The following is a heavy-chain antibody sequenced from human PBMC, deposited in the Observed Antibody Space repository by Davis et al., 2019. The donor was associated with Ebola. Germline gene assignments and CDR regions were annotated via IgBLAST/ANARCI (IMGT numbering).Heavy chain of an antibody. V-gene: IGHV3-74*01. CDR1: GFTFSSYW. J-gene: IGHJ1*01. CDR2: INSDGSST. CDR3: AKDVIAVAGGYFQH. D-gene: IGHD6-19*01. Sequence: GESLKISCAASGFTFSSYWMHWVRQAPGKGLVWVSRINSDGSSTSYADSVKGRFTISRDNAKNTLYLQMNSLRAEDTAVYYCAKDVIAVAGGYFQHWGQGTLVTVSS.